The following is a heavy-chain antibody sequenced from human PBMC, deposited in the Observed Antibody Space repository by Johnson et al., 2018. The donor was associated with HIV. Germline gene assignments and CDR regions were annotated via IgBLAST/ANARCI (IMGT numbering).Heavy chain of an antibody. D-gene: IGHD3-10*01. J-gene: IGHJ3*02. CDR3: ATELLRTEHDAFDI. V-gene: IGHV3-30*02. Sequence: QVQLVESGGGLVQPGGSLRLSCAASAFTFSRCGMHWVRQAPGKGLEWVAVFWYDGSNKYYADSVKGRFTISRDNSKNTLYLQMNSLRAEDTAVYYCATELLRTEHDAFDIWGQGTMVTVSS. CDR1: AFTFSRCG. CDR2: FWYDGSNK.